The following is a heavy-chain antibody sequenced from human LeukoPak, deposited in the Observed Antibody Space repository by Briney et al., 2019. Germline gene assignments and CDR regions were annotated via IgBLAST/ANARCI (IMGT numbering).Heavy chain of an antibody. CDR3: ARVPQYCSGGSCLSMGAFDI. Sequence: ASVKVSCMASGYTFTSYGISWVRQAPGQGLEWMGWISAYNGNTNYAQKLQGRVTMTTDTSTSTAYMELRSLRSDDTAVYYCARVPQYCSGGSCLSMGAFDIWGQGTMVTVSS. J-gene: IGHJ3*02. V-gene: IGHV1-18*01. CDR2: ISAYNGNT. CDR1: GYTFTSYG. D-gene: IGHD2-15*01.